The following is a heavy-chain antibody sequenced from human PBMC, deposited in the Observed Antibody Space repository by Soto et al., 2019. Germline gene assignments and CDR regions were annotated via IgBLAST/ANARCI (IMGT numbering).Heavy chain of an antibody. CDR3: ARALIAAPGRVDWFDP. V-gene: IGHV4-31*03. CDR1: GGSISSGAYY. CDR2: TYHRGGT. Sequence: PSETLSLTCTVSGGSISSGAYYWTWIRQHPGKGLEWIGNTYHRGGTYYSPSLKSRVIISVDTSKNQFSLKLNSVTAADTAVYYCARALIAAPGRVDWFDPWGQGILVTVSS. J-gene: IGHJ5*02. D-gene: IGHD6-13*01.